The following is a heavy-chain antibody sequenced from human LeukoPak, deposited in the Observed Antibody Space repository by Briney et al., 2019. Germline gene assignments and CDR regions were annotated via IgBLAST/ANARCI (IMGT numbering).Heavy chain of an antibody. CDR1: GYTFTNYY. D-gene: IGHD5-24*01. V-gene: IGHV1-46*01. CDR2: INPGGANT. Sequence: GASVKASCKASGYTFTNYYIHWVRQAPGQGLEWMGLINPGGANTNYAQNFQGRVTMTRDTSTSTVYMELSSLRSEDTAIYYCARIRDGYNDAYDIWGQGTVVTVPS. J-gene: IGHJ3*02. CDR3: ARIRDGYNDAYDI.